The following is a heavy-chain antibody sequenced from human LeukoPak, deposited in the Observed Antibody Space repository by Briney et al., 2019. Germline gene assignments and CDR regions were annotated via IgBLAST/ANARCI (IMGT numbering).Heavy chain of an antibody. D-gene: IGHD6-13*01. CDR3: AREGSSSLTNDY. CDR1: GLTFSSYW. J-gene: IGHJ4*02. Sequence: GGSLRLSCAASGLTFSSYWMSWVRQAPGKGLEWVANIKQDGSEKYYVDSVKGRFTISRDNAKNSLYLQMNSPRAEDTAVYYCAREGSSSLTNDYWGQGTLVTVSS. V-gene: IGHV3-7*01. CDR2: IKQDGSEK.